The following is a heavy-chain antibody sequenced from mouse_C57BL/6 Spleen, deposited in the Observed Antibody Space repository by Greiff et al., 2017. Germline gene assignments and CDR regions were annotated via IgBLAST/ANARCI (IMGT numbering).Heavy chain of an antibody. D-gene: IGHD1-1*01. Sequence: VKLMESGAELARPGASVKLSCKASGYTFTSYGISWVKQRTGQGLEWIGEIYPRSGNTYYNEKFKGKATLTADKSSSTAYMELRSLTSEDSAVYFCSIYYYGSSYPWFAYWGQGTLVTVSA. CDR3: SIYYYGSSYPWFAY. CDR2: IYPRSGNT. J-gene: IGHJ3*01. CDR1: GYTFTSYG. V-gene: IGHV1-81*01.